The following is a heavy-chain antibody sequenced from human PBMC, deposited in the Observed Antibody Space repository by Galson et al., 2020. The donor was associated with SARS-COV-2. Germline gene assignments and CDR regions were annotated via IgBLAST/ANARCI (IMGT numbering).Heavy chain of an antibody. CDR2: VYFRTYT. D-gene: IGHD3-22*01. J-gene: IGHJ3*02. Sequence: SETLSLTCTVSGGSVSDFYWGWIRQSPGKGLEWIGFVYFRTYTNYNPSLRSRVAISVDTSKNHFSLRLSSVTAADTAIYYCARTYYYDSIAYLESFDIWGQGTMVTVSS. CDR1: GGSVSDFY. V-gene: IGHV4-59*02. CDR3: ARTYYYDSIAYLESFDI.